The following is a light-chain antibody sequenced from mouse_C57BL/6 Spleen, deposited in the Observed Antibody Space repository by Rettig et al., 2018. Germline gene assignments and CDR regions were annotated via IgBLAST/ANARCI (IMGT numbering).Light chain of an antibody. CDR2: YAS. V-gene: IGKV5-39*01. CDR1: QSISDY. J-gene: IGKJ1*01. CDR3: QNGHSFPRT. Sequence: DIVMTQSPATLSVTPGDRVSLSCSASQSISDYLHWYQQKSHESPMRLIKYASQSISGIPSRFSGSGSGSDFTLSINSVEPEDVGVYYCQNGHSFPRTFGG.